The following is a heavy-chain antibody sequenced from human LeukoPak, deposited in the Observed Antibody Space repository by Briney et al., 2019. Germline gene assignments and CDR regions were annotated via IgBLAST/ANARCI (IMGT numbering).Heavy chain of an antibody. CDR3: ARLITMVRGLEDWFDP. J-gene: IGHJ5*02. D-gene: IGHD3-10*01. CDR1: GGSISSSNW. CDR2: IYHRGST. Sequence: SGTLSLTCAVSGGSISSSNWWSWVRQPPGKGLEWIGEIYHRGSTNYNPSLNSRVTISVDKSKNQFSLKLSSVTAADTAVYYCARLITMVRGLEDWFDPWGQGSLVTVSS. V-gene: IGHV4-4*02.